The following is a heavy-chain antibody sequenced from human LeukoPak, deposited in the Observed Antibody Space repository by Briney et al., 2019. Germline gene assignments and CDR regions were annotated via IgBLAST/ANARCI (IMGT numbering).Heavy chain of an antibody. CDR3: AKSNSSSVAYYFDY. Sequence: GGSLRLSCAASGFTFSSYAMSWVRQAPGKGLALVSAISGGGGTTYYADSVKGRYTISRDDSKNTLYLQMNSLRAEDTAVYYCAKSNSSSVAYYFDYWGQGTLVTVSS. CDR1: GFTFSSYA. J-gene: IGHJ4*02. D-gene: IGHD6-6*01. V-gene: IGHV3-23*01. CDR2: ISGGGGTT.